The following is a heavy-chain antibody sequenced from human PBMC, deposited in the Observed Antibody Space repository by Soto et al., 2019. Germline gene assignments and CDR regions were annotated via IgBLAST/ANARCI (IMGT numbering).Heavy chain of an antibody. Sequence: GGSLRLSCAASGFTFSSHWMHWVRQAPGKGLVWVSRINSDGSSTSYADSVKGRFTISRDSAKNTLYLQMNSLRDEDTAVYYCARDLVTARQDLDYWGQGTLVTVSS. J-gene: IGHJ4*02. V-gene: IGHV3-74*01. CDR1: GFTFSSHW. CDR2: INSDGSST. CDR3: ARDLVTARQDLDY.